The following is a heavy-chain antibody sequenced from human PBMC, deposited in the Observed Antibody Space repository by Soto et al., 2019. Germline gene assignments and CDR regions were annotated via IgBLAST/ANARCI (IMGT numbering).Heavy chain of an antibody. CDR3: ARGGNGDYVFDY. CDR1: GGSFSDKF. J-gene: IGHJ4*02. D-gene: IGHD4-17*01. CDR2: INHSGST. Sequence: KPSETLSLTCAVYGGSFSDKFWTWIRQPPGKGLEWIGEINHSGSTNHNPSLKSRVTISIDTSKNQFSLKLNSVTAADTAVYYCARGGNGDYVFDYWGQGTLVTVSS. V-gene: IGHV4-34*01.